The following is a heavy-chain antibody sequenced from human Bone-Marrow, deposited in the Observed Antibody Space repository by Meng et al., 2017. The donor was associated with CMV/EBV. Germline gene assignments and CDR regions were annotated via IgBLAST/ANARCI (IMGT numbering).Heavy chain of an antibody. D-gene: IGHD4-11*01. Sequence: GESLKISCKGLGYSFPRFWLAWVRQTPGQGLEWMGFIYPGDSDSKYNPSFQGQVTFSVDKSISTAYLHLSSLKASDTAMYYCARLRGYSNPPEYWGQGTLVTVSS. CDR1: GYSFPRFW. CDR3: ARLRGYSNPPEY. V-gene: IGHV5-51*01. J-gene: IGHJ4*02. CDR2: IYPGDSDS.